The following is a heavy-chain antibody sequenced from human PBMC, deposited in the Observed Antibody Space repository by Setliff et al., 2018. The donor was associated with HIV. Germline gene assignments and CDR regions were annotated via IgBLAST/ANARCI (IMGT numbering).Heavy chain of an antibody. CDR2: INDSGST. V-gene: IGHV4-34*01. CDR1: GASFSGYY. CDR3: ARGQCTSTSCYATWIQF. J-gene: IGHJ1*01. Sequence: PSETLSLTCAIYGASFSGYYWSWIRQPPGKGLEWIGEINDSGSTNYNPSLKSRVTMSGDTSKNQFSLNLTSVTAADTAVYYCARGQCTSTSCYATWIQFWGPGTLVTVSS. D-gene: IGHD2-2*01.